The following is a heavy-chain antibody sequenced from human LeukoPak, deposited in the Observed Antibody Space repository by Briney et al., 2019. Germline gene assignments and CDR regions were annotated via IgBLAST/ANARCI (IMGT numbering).Heavy chain of an antibody. J-gene: IGHJ4*02. V-gene: IGHV4-30-2*01. CDR3: ARESDYFDY. CDR2: IYHSGST. CDR1: GGSISSGGYS. Sequence: PSETLSLTCAVSGGSISSGGYSWSWIRQPPGKGLEWIGYIYHSGSTYYNPSLKSRVTISVDRSKNQFSLKLSSVTAADTAVYYCARESDYFDYWGQGTLVTVSS.